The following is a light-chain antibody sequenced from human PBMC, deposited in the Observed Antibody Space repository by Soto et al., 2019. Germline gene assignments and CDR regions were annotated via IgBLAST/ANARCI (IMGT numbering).Light chain of an antibody. CDR3: QHWHDYSWT. CDR2: KTS. CDR1: QSISMW. V-gene: IGKV1-5*03. J-gene: IGKJ1*01. Sequence: DIHMTQSPSTLSASVGDRVTITCRASQSISMWLAWYQQKPGKAPNLLIYKTSSLETGVPSRFSGSGSGTEFTLTISSLQPDDFATYYCQHWHDYSWTFGQGTKVEVK.